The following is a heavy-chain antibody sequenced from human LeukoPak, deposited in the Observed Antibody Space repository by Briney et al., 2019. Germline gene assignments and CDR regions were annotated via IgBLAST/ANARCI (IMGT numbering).Heavy chain of an antibody. CDR2: IHTSGST. Sequence: SETLSLTCSVSGDSISTSSYYWSWIRQPAGKGLEWIGRIHTSGSTNYSPSLKSRVTMSVDTSKNQFSLKLSSVTAADTAVYYCARDRYYYDSSARYFDYWGQGTLVTVSS. CDR3: ARDRYYYDSSARYFDY. J-gene: IGHJ4*02. V-gene: IGHV4-61*02. CDR1: GDSISTSSYY. D-gene: IGHD3-22*01.